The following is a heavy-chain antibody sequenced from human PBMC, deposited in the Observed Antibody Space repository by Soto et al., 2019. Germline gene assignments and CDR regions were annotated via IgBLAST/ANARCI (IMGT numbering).Heavy chain of an antibody. CDR1: GFTFSSYA. CDR2: SSGSGGST. D-gene: IGHD3-22*01. J-gene: IGHJ3*02. Sequence: GGSLRLSCAASGFTFSSYAMTWVRQAPGQGLEWVSVSSGSGGSTYYADSVKGRFTISRDNSKNTLYLQMNSLRAEDTAVYYCARDDSRAYYYDAFDIWGQGTMVNVS. V-gene: IGHV3-23*01. CDR3: ARDDSRAYYYDAFDI.